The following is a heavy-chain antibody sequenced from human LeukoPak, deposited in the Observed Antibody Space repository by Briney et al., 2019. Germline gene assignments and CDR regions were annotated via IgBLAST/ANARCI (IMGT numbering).Heavy chain of an antibody. CDR1: GGSFSGYY. D-gene: IGHD1-26*01. CDR2: INHSGST. V-gene: IGHV4-34*01. CDR3: ARGVVGATTPHYYYYYMDV. Sequence: SETLSLTCAVYGGSFSGYYWGWIRQPPGKGLEWIGEINHSGSTNYNPSLKSRVTISVDTSKNQFSLKLSSVTAADTAVYYCARGVVGATTPHYYYYYMDVWGKGTTVTVSS. J-gene: IGHJ6*03.